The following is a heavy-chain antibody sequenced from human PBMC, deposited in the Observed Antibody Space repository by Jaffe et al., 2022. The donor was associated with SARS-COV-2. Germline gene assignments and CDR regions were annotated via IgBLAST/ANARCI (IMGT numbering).Heavy chain of an antibody. V-gene: IGHV4-59*02. D-gene: IGHD3-16*01. Sequence: QVHLQESGPGLVKPSETLSLTCTVSGGSVSSYYWSWIRQPPGKGLEWIAYVANSGSSNYNPSLKSRATISLEMSKNQFFLKVSSVTAADTAVYYCARQTSWGYFDNWGQGTLVTVSS. CDR1: GGSVSSYY. CDR3: ARQTSWGYFDN. CDR2: VANSGSS. J-gene: IGHJ4*02.